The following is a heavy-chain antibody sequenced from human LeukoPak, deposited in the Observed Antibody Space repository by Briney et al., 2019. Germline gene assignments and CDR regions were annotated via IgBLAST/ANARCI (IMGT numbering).Heavy chain of an antibody. D-gene: IGHD3-9*01. V-gene: IGHV3-7*02. Sequence: GGSLRLSCAASGFTFSYYWMSWVRQAPGKGLEWVANIKQDGSETYYVDSVRGRFTISRDNAKNSLYLQMNSLRAEDTAVYYCARGWYYDFLTATDYWGQGTLVTVSS. CDR1: GFTFSYYW. CDR3: ARGWYYDFLTATDY. CDR2: IKQDGSET. J-gene: IGHJ4*02.